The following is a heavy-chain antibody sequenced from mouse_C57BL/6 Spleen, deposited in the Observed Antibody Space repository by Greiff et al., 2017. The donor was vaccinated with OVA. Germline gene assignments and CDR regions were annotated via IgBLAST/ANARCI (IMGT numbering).Heavy chain of an antibody. Sequence: QVHVKQSGAELVRPGASVTLSCKASGYTFTDYEMHWVKQTPVHGLEWIGAIDPETGGTAYNQKFKGKAILTADKSSSTAYMELRSLTSEDSAVYYCTRWYYYGSVDYWGQGTTLTVSS. CDR2: IDPETGGT. CDR3: TRWYYYGSVDY. D-gene: IGHD1-1*01. CDR1: GYTFTDYE. V-gene: IGHV1-15*01. J-gene: IGHJ2*01.